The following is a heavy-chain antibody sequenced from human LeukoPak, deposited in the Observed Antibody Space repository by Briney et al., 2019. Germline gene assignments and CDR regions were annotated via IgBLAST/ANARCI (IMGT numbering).Heavy chain of an antibody. CDR3: ARDLAYGDYESWFDP. J-gene: IGHJ5*02. CDR2: ISAYNGNT. V-gene: IGHV1-18*01. Sequence: GASVKVSCKASGYTFTSYGISWVRQAPGQGLEWMGWISAYNGNTNYAQKFQGRVTITADESTSTAYMELSSLRSEDTAVYYCARDLAYGDYESWFDPWGQGTLVTVSS. CDR1: GYTFTSYG. D-gene: IGHD4-17*01.